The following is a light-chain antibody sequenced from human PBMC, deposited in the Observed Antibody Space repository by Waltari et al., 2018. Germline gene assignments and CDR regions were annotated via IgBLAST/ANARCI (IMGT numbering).Light chain of an antibody. V-gene: IGLV2-14*03. J-gene: IGLJ2*01. CDR3: SSQTLVGLVL. Sequence: QSALTQPASVSGSPGQSITISCSGVGSAVGASDSVSWHQHHPAKAPQLIIYDVTNRPSGVSARFASSKSANTDSLTISRLQPEDEADYYCSSQTLVGLVLVGGGTRLTVL. CDR1: GSAVGASDS. CDR2: DVT.